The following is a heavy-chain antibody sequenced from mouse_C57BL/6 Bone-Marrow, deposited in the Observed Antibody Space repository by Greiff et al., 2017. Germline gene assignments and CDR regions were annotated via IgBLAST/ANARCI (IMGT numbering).Heavy chain of an antibody. Sequence: EVQLQQSGPELVKPGASVKISCKASGYSFTGYYMNWVKQSPEKSLEWIGEINPSTGGTTYNQKFKAKATLTVDKSSSTAYMQLKSLTSEDSAVYYCARGSWLLYFDYWGKGTTLTVSS. CDR2: INPSTGGT. CDR1: GYSFTGYY. V-gene: IGHV1-42*01. J-gene: IGHJ2*01. D-gene: IGHD2-3*01. CDR3: ARGSWLLYFDY.